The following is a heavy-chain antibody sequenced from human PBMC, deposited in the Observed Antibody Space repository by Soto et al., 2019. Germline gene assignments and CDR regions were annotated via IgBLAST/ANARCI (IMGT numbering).Heavy chain of an antibody. CDR1: GFTFSSYS. Sequence: GGSLRLSCAASGFTFSSYSMNWVRQAPGKGLEWVSYISSSSSTIYYADSVKGRFTISRDNAKNSLYLQMNSLRAEDTAVYYCARVWVASDSSSATYYYYYMDVWGKGTTVTVSS. V-gene: IGHV3-48*01. CDR2: ISSSSSTI. D-gene: IGHD6-25*01. CDR3: ARVWVASDSSSATYYYYYMDV. J-gene: IGHJ6*03.